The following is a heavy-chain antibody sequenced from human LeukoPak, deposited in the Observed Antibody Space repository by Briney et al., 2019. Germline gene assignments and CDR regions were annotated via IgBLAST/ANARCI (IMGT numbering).Heavy chain of an antibody. D-gene: IGHD5-12*01. CDR3: ARDQSRGYGFDY. CDR2: IIPIFGTA. J-gene: IGHJ4*02. CDR1: GGTFSSYA. V-gene: IGHV1-69*01. Sequence: SVKVSCKASGGTFSSYAISWVRQAPGQGLEWMGGIIPIFGTANYAQKFQGRVTITADESTSTAYMELSSLRSEDTAVYYCARDQSRGYGFDYWGQGTLVTVSS.